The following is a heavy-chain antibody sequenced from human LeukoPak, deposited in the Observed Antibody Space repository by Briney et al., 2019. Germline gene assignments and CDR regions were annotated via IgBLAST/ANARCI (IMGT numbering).Heavy chain of an antibody. J-gene: IGHJ4*02. Sequence: GESLKISCKGSGYSSSDYWIGWVRQLPGKGLEWMGFIYPADSDTRYSPSFQGHVTISADTTITTAYLQWRSLKASGTAMYYCAVTATNSGYFDTWGEGALVSVSS. CDR1: GYSSSDYW. CDR2: IYPADSDT. D-gene: IGHD1-26*01. V-gene: IGHV5-51*01. CDR3: AVTATNSGYFDT.